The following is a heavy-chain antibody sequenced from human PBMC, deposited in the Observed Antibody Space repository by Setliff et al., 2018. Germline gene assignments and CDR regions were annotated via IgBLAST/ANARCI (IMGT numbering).Heavy chain of an antibody. Sequence: PSETLSLTCTVYGASFSNYYWGWVRQPPEERLEWIAEFDHSGTTKYNPSLMGRVTISVDTSKNQFSLNLNSVTAADTAVYYFRLAHCNTTSCEEALDFWSQGTLVTVSS. V-gene: IGHV4-34*01. CDR3: RLAHCNTTSCEEALDF. CDR2: FDHSGTT. CDR1: GASFSNYY. D-gene: IGHD2-2*01. J-gene: IGHJ4*02.